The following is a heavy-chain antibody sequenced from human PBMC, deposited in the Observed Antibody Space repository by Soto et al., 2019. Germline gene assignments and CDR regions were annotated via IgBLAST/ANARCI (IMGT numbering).Heavy chain of an antibody. D-gene: IGHD7-27*01. CDR2: INHSGGT. V-gene: IGHV4-34*01. J-gene: IGHJ4*02. CDR1: GGSFSGYY. CDR3: AREGVGLTGEWPSFDY. Sequence: SATLSLTCAVSGGSFSGYYWTWLRQAPGQGLEWIGEINHSGGTNYNSSLKSRVTISVDTSENQFSLILYSVTAADTAVYYCAREGVGLTGEWPSFDYWGQGSLVTV.